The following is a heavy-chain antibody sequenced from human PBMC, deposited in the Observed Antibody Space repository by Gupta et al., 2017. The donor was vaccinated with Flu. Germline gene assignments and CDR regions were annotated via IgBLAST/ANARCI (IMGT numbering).Heavy chain of an antibody. D-gene: IGHD2-2*01. CDR2: MSSSSSYI. Sequence: VRQAPGKGREWVSSMSSSSSYIYYADSVKGRFTVSRDNAKNSLYLQMNSLRAEDTAVYYCARKGDQRDPNDYWGQGILVTVSS. J-gene: IGHJ4*02. V-gene: IGHV3-21*01. CDR3: ARKGDQRDPNDY.